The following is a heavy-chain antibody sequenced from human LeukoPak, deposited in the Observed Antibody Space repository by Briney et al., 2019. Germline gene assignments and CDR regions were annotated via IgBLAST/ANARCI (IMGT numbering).Heavy chain of an antibody. CDR3: ARGIRDSSGSYSPY. V-gene: IGHV1-69*05. J-gene: IGHJ4*02. CDR1: GGTFSSYA. D-gene: IGHD3-22*01. Sequence: ASVKVSCKASGGTFSSYAISWVRQAPGQGLEWMGGIIPIFGTANYAQKFQGRVTITTDESTSTAYMELSSLRSEDTAVYYCARGIRDSSGSYSPYWGQGTLVTVSS. CDR2: IIPIFGTA.